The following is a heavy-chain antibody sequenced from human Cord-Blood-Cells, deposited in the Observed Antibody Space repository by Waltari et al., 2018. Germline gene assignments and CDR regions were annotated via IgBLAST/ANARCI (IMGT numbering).Heavy chain of an antibody. Sequence: QITLKESGPTLVKPTQTLTLTCTFSGFSLSTSGVGVGSIRQPPRTALEWLALFYWNDDKRYSPSLKRRLTITKDTSKNQVVLTMTNMDPVDTATYYCAHMEVCTNGVCYNLYYFDYWGQGTLVTVSS. CDR2: FYWNDDK. D-gene: IGHD2-8*01. CDR3: AHMEVCTNGVCYNLYYFDY. V-gene: IGHV2-5*01. J-gene: IGHJ4*02. CDR1: GFSLSTSGVG.